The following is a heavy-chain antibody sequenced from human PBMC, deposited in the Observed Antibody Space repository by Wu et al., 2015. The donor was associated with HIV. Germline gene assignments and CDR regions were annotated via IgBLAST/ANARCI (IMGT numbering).Heavy chain of an antibody. J-gene: IGHJ6*01. CDR3: ARGYCSGGSCLRGPVMDV. CDR1: GGTFSSYA. Sequence: QVQLVQSGAEVKKPGSSVKVSCKASGGTFSSYAISWVRQAPGQGLEWMGGIIPIFGTANYAQKFQGRVTITADESTSTAYMELSSLRSEDTAVYYCARGYCSGGSCLRGPVMDVWGQRDHGHRLL. D-gene: IGHD2-15*01. CDR2: IIPIFGTA. V-gene: IGHV1-69*12.